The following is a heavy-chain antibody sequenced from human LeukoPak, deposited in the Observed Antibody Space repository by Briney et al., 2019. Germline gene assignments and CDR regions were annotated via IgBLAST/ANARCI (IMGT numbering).Heavy chain of an antibody. CDR1: GGTFSSYA. CDR3: ARGFDGLRLKGQYFDY. CDR2: IIPIFGTA. V-gene: IGHV1-69*06. Sequence: SVKVSCKASGGTFSSYAISWVRQAPGQGLEWMGGIIPIFGTANYAQKFQGRVTITADKSTSTAYMELGSLRSEDTAVYYCARGFDGLRLKGQYFDYWGQGTLVTVSS. J-gene: IGHJ4*02. D-gene: IGHD5/OR15-5a*01.